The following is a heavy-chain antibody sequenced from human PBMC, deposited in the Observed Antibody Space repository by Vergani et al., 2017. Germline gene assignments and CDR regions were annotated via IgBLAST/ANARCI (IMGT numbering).Heavy chain of an antibody. D-gene: IGHD1-1*01. J-gene: IGHJ4*02. CDR3: ARHTTYTDS. CDR1: GYSFTNYW. CDR2: IHPADSDT. Sequence: EVQLVQSGAEVKKPGESLKISCPISGYSFTNYWIGWVRQMPGKGLEWMGIIHPADSDTRYSPSFQGQVTISADKSISTAFLQWDSLKASDTALYYCARHTTYTDSWGQGTLVTVSS. V-gene: IGHV5-51*01.